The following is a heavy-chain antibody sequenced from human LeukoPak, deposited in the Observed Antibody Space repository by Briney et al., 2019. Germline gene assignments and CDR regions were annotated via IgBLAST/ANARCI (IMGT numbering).Heavy chain of an antibody. V-gene: IGHV4-34*01. Sequence: PSETLSLTCTVSGGSISSYYWSWIRQPPGKGLEWIGEINHSGSTNYNPSLKSRVTISVDTSKNQFSLKLSSVTAADTAVYYCARGPAHTYDFWSGYRYWGQGTLVTVSS. CDR2: INHSGST. CDR3: ARGPAHTYDFWSGYRY. D-gene: IGHD3-3*01. J-gene: IGHJ4*02. CDR1: GGSISSYY.